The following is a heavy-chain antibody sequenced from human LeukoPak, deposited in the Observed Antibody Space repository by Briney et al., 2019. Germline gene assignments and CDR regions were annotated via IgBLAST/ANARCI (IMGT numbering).Heavy chain of an antibody. CDR1: GYRFTNYW. D-gene: IGHD6-13*01. V-gene: IGHV5-51*01. J-gene: IGHJ4*02. CDR2: MYPCYSDT. CDR3: ARRSSRTWSNFDY. Sequence: GESLKISCKGSGYRFTNYWIGWVRQMPGKGLEGMGIMYPCYSDTSNSPSYQGQVTISADKSVTTSYQQWSSLKASDTAMYSWARRSSRTWSNFDYWGQGTLVTVSS.